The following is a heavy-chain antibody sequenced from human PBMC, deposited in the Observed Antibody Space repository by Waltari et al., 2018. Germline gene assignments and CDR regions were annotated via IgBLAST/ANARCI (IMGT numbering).Heavy chain of an antibody. D-gene: IGHD6-13*01. CDR1: GYPFTGYH. CDR2: SNANSGGT. J-gene: IGHJ4*02. CDR3: ARVAAAYYFDY. Sequence: QVQLVQSGAEVKKPGASVKVSCKATGYPFTGYHMPWARPDPGPGLEWMGRSNANSGGTNYAQKFQGRVTMTRDTSISTAYMELSRLRSDDTAVDYCARVAAAYYFDYWGQGTLVTVSS. V-gene: IGHV1-2*06.